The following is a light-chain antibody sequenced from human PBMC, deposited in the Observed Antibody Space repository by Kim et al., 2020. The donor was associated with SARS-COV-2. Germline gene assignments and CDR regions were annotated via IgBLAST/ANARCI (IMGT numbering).Light chain of an antibody. CDR2: AAS. CDR3: QQSYSTPPT. Sequence: ASVGDRVTITCRASQSISSYLNWYQQKPGKAPKLLLYAASSLQSWVPSRFSGSGSGTDFTLTIISLQPEDFATYYCQQSYSTPPTFGQGTKVDIK. CDR1: QSISSY. V-gene: IGKV1-39*01. J-gene: IGKJ1*01.